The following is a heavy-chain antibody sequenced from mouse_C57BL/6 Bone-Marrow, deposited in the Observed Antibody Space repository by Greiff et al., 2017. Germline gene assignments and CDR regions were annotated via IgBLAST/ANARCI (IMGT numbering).Heavy chain of an antibody. CDR1: GFTFSDYG. CDR2: ISNLAYSI. CDR3: ARWSITTVVATPMDY. V-gene: IGHV5-15*04. Sequence: EVKVEESGGGLVQPGGSLKLSCAASGFTFSDYGMAWVRQAPRKGPEWVAFISNLAYSIYYADTVTGRFTISGENAKNTLYLEMSSLRSEDTAMYYCARWSITTVVATPMDYWGQGTSVTVSS. J-gene: IGHJ4*01. D-gene: IGHD1-1*01.